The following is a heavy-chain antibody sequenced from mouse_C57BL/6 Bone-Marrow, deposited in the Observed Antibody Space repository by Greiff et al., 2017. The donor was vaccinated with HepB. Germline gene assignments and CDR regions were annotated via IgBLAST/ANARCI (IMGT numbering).Heavy chain of an antibody. J-gene: IGHJ3*01. CDR1: GFTFSSYG. D-gene: IGHD4-1*01. Sequence: EVQGVESGGDLVKPGGSLKLSCAASGFTFSSYGMSWVRQTPDKRLEWVATISSGGSYTYYPDSVKGRFTISRDNAKNTLYLQMSSLKSEDTAMYYCELGPWFAYGGQGTLVTVSA. V-gene: IGHV5-6*01. CDR2: ISSGGSYT. CDR3: ELGPWFAY.